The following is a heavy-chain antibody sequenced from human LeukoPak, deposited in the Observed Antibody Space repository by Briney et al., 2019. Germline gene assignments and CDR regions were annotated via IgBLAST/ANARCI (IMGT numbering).Heavy chain of an antibody. Sequence: GSLRLSCAASGFTFSSYAMHWVRQAPGKGLEWVAVISYDGSNKYYADSVKGRFTISRDNSKNTLYLQMNSLRAEDTAVYYCARASKGAATRFDYWGQGTLVTVPS. J-gene: IGHJ4*02. CDR3: ARASKGAATRFDY. CDR2: ISYDGSNK. V-gene: IGHV3-30-3*01. D-gene: IGHD2-15*01. CDR1: GFTFSSYA.